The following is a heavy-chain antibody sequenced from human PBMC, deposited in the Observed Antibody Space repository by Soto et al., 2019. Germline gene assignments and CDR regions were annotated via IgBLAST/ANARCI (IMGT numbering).Heavy chain of an antibody. CDR2: ISGSGGST. Sequence: EVQLLESGGGLVQPGGSLRLSCAASGFTFSSYAMSWVRQAPGKGLEWVSAISGSGGSTYYADSVKGRFTISSYNSKNTLYRQMNSLRAEDTAVYYCAKDRPTIVVVPAAMFRIDPWGQGTLVTVSS. D-gene: IGHD2-2*01. J-gene: IGHJ5*02. V-gene: IGHV3-23*01. CDR1: GFTFSSYA. CDR3: AKDRPTIVVVPAAMFRIDP.